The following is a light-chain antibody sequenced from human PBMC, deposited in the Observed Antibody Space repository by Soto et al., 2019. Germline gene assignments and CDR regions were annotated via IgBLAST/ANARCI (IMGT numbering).Light chain of an antibody. CDR1: QGISSY. Sequence: IQLTQSPSSLSASVGDRVTITCRASQGISSYLAWYQQNPGKAPKLLIYAASTLQSGVPSRFSGSGSGTDFTLTISSLQPEDFATYYCQQLNSYLPLTFGGGTKVEIK. CDR3: QQLNSYLPLT. CDR2: AAS. J-gene: IGKJ4*01. V-gene: IGKV1-9*01.